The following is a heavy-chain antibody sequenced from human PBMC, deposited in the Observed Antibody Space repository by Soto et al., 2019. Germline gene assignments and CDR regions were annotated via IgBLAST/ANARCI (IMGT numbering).Heavy chain of an antibody. V-gene: IGHV1-69*13. J-gene: IGHJ4*02. CDR2: IIPIFGTA. CDR1: GGTFSSYA. D-gene: IGHD6-13*01. CDR3: ARDKIAGYSSSWYSSYY. Sequence: SVKVSCKASGGTFSSYAISWVRQAPGQGLEWMGGIIPIFGTANYAQKFQGRVTITADESTSTAYMELSSLRSEDTAVYYCARDKIAGYSSSWYSSYYWGQGTLVTVSS.